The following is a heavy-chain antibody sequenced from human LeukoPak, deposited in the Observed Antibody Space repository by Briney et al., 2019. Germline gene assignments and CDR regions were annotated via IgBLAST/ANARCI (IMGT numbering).Heavy chain of an antibody. CDR2: IDYSGTT. D-gene: IGHD2-2*01. CDR1: GGSISSSSYY. V-gene: IGHV4-39*07. CDR3: AREVDAAAAYNWFDP. J-gene: IGHJ5*02. Sequence: SETLSLTCTVSGGSISSSSYYWVWIRRPPGKGLEWIGTIDYSGTTYYKPSLKSRVTISVDTSENQFSLKLSSVTAADTAVYYCAREVDAAAAYNWFDPWGQGTLATVSS.